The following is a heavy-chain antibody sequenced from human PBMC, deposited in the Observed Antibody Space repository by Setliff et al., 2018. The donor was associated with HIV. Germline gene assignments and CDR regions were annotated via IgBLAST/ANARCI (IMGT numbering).Heavy chain of an antibody. CDR2: ISYNGET. Sequence: SETLSLTCSVSGAYVSSPIYYWAWIRQAPGKGLEWIGNISYNGETNYNPSLERRVTVSVDTSKNQFSVRLTSVTAADTAVYYCARGRTRTYFSHYYMDVWGKGTTVTVSS. J-gene: IGHJ6*03. CDR3: ARGRTRTYFSHYYMDV. CDR1: GAYVSSPIYY. V-gene: IGHV4-39*01.